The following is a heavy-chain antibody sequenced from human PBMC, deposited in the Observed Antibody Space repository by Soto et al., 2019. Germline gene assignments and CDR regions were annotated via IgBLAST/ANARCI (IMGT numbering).Heavy chain of an antibody. D-gene: IGHD3-10*01. V-gene: IGHV1-18*01. Sequence: ASVKDSCKASGYTFTSYGISWVRQAPGQGLEWMGWISAYNGNTNYAQKLQGRVTMTTDTSTSTAYMELRSLRSDDTAVYYCARPNFMVRGVMPDYYYYYMDVWGKGTTVTVSS. CDR2: ISAYNGNT. J-gene: IGHJ6*03. CDR3: ARPNFMVRGVMPDYYYYYMDV. CDR1: GYTFTSYG.